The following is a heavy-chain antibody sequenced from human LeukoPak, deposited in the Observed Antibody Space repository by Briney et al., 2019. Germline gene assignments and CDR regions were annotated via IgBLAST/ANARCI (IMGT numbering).Heavy chain of an antibody. CDR3: ARSNGWYLDY. V-gene: IGHV3-30-3*01. D-gene: IGHD6-19*01. CDR1: GFTFRAYI. J-gene: IGHJ4*02. CDR2: ITSDGTNE. Sequence: GRSLRLSCAASGFTFRAYIMHWVRQAPGKGLKWVAVITSDGTNEYYADAVKGRFTISRDNSKTTLYLHMNSLRVEDTAVYYCARSNGWYLDYWGQGTLVTVSS.